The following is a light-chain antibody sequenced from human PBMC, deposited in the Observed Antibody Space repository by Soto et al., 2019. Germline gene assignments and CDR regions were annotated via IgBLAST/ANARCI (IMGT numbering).Light chain of an antibody. CDR3: QQYYTTPPA. Sequence: DIVMTQSPDSLAVSLGERATINCKSSRNVLYRSNNKNYLAWYQQKPGQPPKLLIYWASTRETGVPDRFTGSGYGTDFTLTINSLQADDVAVYYCQQYYTTPPAFGQGTKLEIK. CDR2: WAS. V-gene: IGKV4-1*01. J-gene: IGKJ2*01. CDR1: RNVLYRSNNKNY.